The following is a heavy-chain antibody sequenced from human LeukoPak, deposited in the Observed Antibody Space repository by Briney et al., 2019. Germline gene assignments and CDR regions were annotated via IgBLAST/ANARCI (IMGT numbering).Heavy chain of an antibody. J-gene: IGHJ4*02. Sequence: WVRQAPGKGLEWIARIYYRGSTYYNPSLKSRVTISIDTSKNQFSLKLSSVTAADTAVYYCARQELRYFDNWGQGTLVTVSS. D-gene: IGHD3-9*01. CDR2: IYYRGST. CDR3: ARQELRYFDN. V-gene: IGHV4-39*01.